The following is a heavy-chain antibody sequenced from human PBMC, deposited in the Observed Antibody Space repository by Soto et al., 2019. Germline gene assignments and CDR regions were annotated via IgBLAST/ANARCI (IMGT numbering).Heavy chain of an antibody. D-gene: IGHD5-18*01. Sequence: EVQLVESGGGLVQPGGSLRLSCVASGFTFTNYWMHWVRQAPGKGLVWVSYINSDGTNTNYADSVKGRFTISRDNAKNTLYLQMNSLRVEDTALYYCTRAGRYSNDNWFDPWGQGTLVTVSS. CDR2: INSDGTNT. CDR1: GFTFTNYW. J-gene: IGHJ5*02. V-gene: IGHV3-74*01. CDR3: TRAGRYSNDNWFDP.